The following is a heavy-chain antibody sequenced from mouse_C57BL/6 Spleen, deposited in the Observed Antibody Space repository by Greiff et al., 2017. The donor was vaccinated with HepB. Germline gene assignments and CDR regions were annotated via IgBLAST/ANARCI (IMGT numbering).Heavy chain of an antibody. CDR3: AREGRDYGTHAMDY. CDR2: IYPRSGNT. CDR1: GYTFTSYG. D-gene: IGHD2-1*01. V-gene: IGHV1-81*01. J-gene: IGHJ4*01. Sequence: QVQLQQSGAELARPGASVKLSCKASGYTFTSYGISWVKQRTGQGLEWIGEIYPRSGNTYYNEKFKGKATLTADKSSSTAYMELRSLTSADSAVYFCAREGRDYGTHAMDYWGQGTSVTVSS.